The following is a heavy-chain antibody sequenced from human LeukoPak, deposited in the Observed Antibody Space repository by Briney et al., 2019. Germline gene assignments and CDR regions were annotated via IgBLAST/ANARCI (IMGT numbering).Heavy chain of an antibody. J-gene: IGHJ4*02. CDR3: ARGAGRDGYNFGY. CDR2: INPNSGGT. Sequence: ASVMVSCKASGYTFTGDYMHWVRQAPGQGLEWMGWINPNSGGTSYAQKFQGRVTMTRDTSISTAYMELRRLRSDDTAVYYCARGAGRDGYNFGYWGQGTLVTVSS. V-gene: IGHV1-2*02. D-gene: IGHD5-24*01. CDR1: GYTFTGDY.